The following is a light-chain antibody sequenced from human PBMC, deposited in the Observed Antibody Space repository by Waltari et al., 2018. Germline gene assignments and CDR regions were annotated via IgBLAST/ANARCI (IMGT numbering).Light chain of an antibody. V-gene: IGKV1-12*01. Sequence: DIQMTQSPSSVSASVGNRVTITGRSYQGITSWLAWYEQKPGKAPKLLFYAASSVQSAVPSRFSGSGSGTDFTITISSLQPEDFATYYCQQANSSPLTFGGGTKVEIK. CDR2: AAS. CDR1: QGITSW. CDR3: QQANSSPLT. J-gene: IGKJ4*01.